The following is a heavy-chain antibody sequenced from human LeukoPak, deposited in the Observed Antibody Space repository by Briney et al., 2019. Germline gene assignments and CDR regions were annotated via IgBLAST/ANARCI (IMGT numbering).Heavy chain of an antibody. D-gene: IGHD3-22*01. CDR3: AREYYYDSSGYYGY. Sequence: ASVKVSCKASGYTFTGYYMHWVRQAPGQGLEWMGWINPNSGGTNYAQKFQGRVTMTRDTSISTAYMELSRLRSDDTAVYYCAREYYYDSSGYYGYWGQGTLVTVSS. CDR2: INPNSGGT. J-gene: IGHJ4*02. CDR1: GYTFTGYY. V-gene: IGHV1-2*02.